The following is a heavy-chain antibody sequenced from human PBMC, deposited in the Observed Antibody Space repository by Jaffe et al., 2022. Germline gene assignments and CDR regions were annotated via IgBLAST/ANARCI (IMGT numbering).Heavy chain of an antibody. CDR2: IYYSGST. V-gene: IGHV4-59*01. Sequence: QVQLQESGPGLVKPSETLSLTCTVSGGSISSYYWSWIRQPPGKGLEWIGYIYYSGSTNYNPSLKSRVTISVDTSKNQFSLKLSSVTAADTAVYYCARDYDILTGDDAFDIWGQGTMVTVSS. J-gene: IGHJ3*02. CDR3: ARDYDILTGDDAFDI. CDR1: GGSISSYY. D-gene: IGHD3-9*01.